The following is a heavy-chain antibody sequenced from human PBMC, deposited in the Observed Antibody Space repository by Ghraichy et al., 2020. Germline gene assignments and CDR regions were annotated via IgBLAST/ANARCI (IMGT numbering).Heavy chain of an antibody. D-gene: IGHD5-24*01. Sequence: SQTLSLTCTVSGYSITNYHWSWMRQPPGKRLEWIGNIFPSGTTNHNPSLKSRVTISVDTSMNQLSLRLTSVTAADPAVYYWARKDGDVWGQGTTVAVAS. CDR1: GYSITNYH. V-gene: IGHV4-4*08. CDR3: ARKDGDV. CDR2: IFPSGTT. J-gene: IGHJ6*01.